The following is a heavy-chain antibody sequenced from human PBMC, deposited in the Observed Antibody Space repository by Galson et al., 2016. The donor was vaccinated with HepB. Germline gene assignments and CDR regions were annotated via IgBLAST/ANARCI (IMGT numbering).Heavy chain of an antibody. D-gene: IGHD6-19*01. V-gene: IGHV1-69*06. CDR1: TFSIYA. CDR3: ARGYTSGWYWFDP. Sequence: TFSIYAISWVRRAPGQGLEWMGGIIPIFGTANYAQKFQGRVTITADKSTSTAYMELTSLRSEDTAVYYCARGYTSGWYWFDPWGQGTLVTVSS. CDR2: IIPIFGTA. J-gene: IGHJ5*02.